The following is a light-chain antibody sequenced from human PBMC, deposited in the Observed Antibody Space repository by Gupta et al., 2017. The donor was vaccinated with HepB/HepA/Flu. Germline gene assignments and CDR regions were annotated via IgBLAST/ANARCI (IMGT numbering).Light chain of an antibody. Sequence: DLQMTQSPSSLSASVGDRVTITCRASQSISSSLNWYQQKSGKAPKLLISSASSLRSGVPSRFTGSGSGTDFTLTISSLQTEDFATYYCQQSYRTPYTFGQVTXVEVK. CDR2: SAS. J-gene: IGKJ2*01. CDR1: QSISSS. CDR3: QQSYRTPYT. V-gene: IGKV1-39*01.